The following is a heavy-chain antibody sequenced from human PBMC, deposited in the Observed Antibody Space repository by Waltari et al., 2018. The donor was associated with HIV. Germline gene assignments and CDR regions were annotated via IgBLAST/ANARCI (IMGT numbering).Heavy chain of an antibody. V-gene: IGHV1-2*02. CDR3: QRHWDSDHWGSDN. J-gene: IGHJ4*01. CDR2: LNPKSGAT. CDR1: GYTVIGYY. D-gene: IGHD3-16*01. Sequence: QEQLVQSGTEVKKPGASVRVSCKASGYTVIGYYIHWARQAPGQGLEWMGWLNPKSGATNYSQRFRGRVTFPRDTSVNTAYLDLTGLRIDDTATDICQRHWDSDHWGSDNWGEGTLVIVSS.